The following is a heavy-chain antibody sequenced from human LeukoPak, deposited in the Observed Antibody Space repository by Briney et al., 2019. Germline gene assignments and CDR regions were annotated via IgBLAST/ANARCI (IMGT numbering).Heavy chain of an antibody. CDR1: GFTFSSYA. CDR3: ARPAELYYYYGMDV. J-gene: IGHJ6*02. CDR2: ISGSGGST. Sequence: GGSLRLACAAAGFTFSSYAMSWVRQAPGKGLEXVSRISGSGGSTYYADSVKGRLTIYRENSKNTLYLQMHSLRAEATAVYYCARPAELYYYYGMDVWGQGTTVTVSS. V-gene: IGHV3-23*01. D-gene: IGHD1-7*01.